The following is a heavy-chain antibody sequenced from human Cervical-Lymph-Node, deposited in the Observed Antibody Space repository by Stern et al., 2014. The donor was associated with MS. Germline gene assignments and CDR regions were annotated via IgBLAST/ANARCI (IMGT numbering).Heavy chain of an antibody. CDR1: GFTFSSYS. J-gene: IGHJ4*02. CDR3: ASLVGGYYDSSGYYPFDY. V-gene: IGHV3-48*02. Sequence: VQLVESGGGLVQPGGSLRLSCAASGFTFSSYSMNWVRQAPGKGLEWVSYISSSSSTIYYADYVKGRLTISRDNAKNSLYLQMNSLRDEDTAVYYCASLVGGYYDSSGYYPFDYWGQGTLVTVSS. D-gene: IGHD3-22*01. CDR2: ISSSSSTI.